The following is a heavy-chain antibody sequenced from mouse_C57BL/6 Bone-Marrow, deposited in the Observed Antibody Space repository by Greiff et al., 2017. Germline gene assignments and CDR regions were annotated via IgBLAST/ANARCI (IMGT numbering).Heavy chain of an antibody. Sequence: QVQLQQPGAELVKPGASVKLSCKASGYTFTSYWMHWVKQRPGRGLEWIGRIDPNSGGTKYNEKFKSTATLTVDKPSSTAYMQLSSLTSEDSAFDDCARGNWWYFDVWDRGTTVTVTS. CDR3: ARGNWWYFDV. J-gene: IGHJ1*03. CDR1: GYTFTSYW. D-gene: IGHD4-1*01. V-gene: IGHV1-72*01. CDR2: IDPNSGGT.